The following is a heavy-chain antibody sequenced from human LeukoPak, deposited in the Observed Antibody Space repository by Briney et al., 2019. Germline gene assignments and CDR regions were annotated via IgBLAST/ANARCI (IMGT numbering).Heavy chain of an antibody. D-gene: IGHD1-1*01. V-gene: IGHV4-59*02. J-gene: IGHJ4*02. Sequence: SETLSLTCSVSGGSVGSNYWSWVRQPPGKGLEWIGYIHDSGTTNYNPSLKSRVSMLLDTSQNQFYLRLTSVTAADTAVYYCARVGDWNDLVYWGQGALVTVSS. CDR1: GGSVGSNY. CDR3: ARVGDWNDLVY. CDR2: IHDSGTT.